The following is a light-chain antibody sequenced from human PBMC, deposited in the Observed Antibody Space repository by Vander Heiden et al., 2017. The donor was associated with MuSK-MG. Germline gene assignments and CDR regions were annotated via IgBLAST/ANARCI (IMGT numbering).Light chain of an antibody. CDR3: YLDDSFLIT. CDR2: AAS. Sequence: AMLMTQSPSTLSASTGDRVTIPCRASQGISSYLAWYQQKPGKAPKLLIYAASTLQSRVPSRFSGCGSGSAFTLTIICLQSEDFATYYCYLDDSFLITFGQGTRLEIK. CDR1: QGISSY. V-gene: IGKV1-8*01. J-gene: IGKJ5*01.